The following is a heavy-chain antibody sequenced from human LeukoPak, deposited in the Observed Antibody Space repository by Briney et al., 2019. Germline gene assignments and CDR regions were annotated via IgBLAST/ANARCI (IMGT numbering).Heavy chain of an antibody. CDR2: INYRGST. CDR1: GFTFSSYA. J-gene: IGHJ4*02. V-gene: IGHV4-34*08. CDR3: ATYKYDYVWGNQHFDY. Sequence: PGGSLRLSCAASGFTFSSYAMHWVRQPPGKGLEYIGSINYRGSTYYNPSLKSRVTLSVDTSKNQFSLKLNSVTAADTAVYYCATYKYDYVWGNQHFDYWGQGTLVAVSS. D-gene: IGHD3-16*01.